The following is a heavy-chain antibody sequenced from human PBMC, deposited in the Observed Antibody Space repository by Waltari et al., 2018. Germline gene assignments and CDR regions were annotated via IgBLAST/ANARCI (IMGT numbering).Heavy chain of an antibody. CDR3: ARDLYDSRVPGDYFDY. CDR1: GYTFSGYY. Sequence: QVHLVQSGAEVRKPGASVKVSCKGSGYTFSGYYIQWRRQDPGQGLEWMGWIDPNTGGKKLAQKFQGRVTMTRDTSINTVYMELSSLGSDDTAIYYCARDLYDSRVPGDYFDYWGQGTLVTVSS. J-gene: IGHJ4*02. V-gene: IGHV1-2*02. D-gene: IGHD3-16*01. CDR2: IDPNTGGK.